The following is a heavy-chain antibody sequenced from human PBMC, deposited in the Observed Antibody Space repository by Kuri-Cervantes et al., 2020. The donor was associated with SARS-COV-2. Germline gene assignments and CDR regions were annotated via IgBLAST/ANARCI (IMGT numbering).Heavy chain of an antibody. CDR3: AKAMLRIAARYYYYMDV. J-gene: IGHJ6*03. CDR2: ISGSGGST. CDR1: GFSFSSYG. V-gene: IGHV3-23*01. D-gene: IGHD6-6*01. Sequence: GGSLRLSCAASGFSFSSYGMSWVRQAPGKGLEWVSAISGSGGSTYYADSVKGRFTISRDNSKNTLYLQMNSLRAEDTAVYYCAKAMLRIAARYYYYMDVWGKGTTVTVSS.